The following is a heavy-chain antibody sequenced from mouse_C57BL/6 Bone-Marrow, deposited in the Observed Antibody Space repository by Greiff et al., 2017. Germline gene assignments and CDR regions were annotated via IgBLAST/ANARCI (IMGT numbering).Heavy chain of an antibody. CDR3: ASEEEGAMDY. Sequence: VQLQQSGPELVKPGASVKISCKASGYSFTDYNMNWVKQSNGKSLEWIGVINPNNGTTSYNQKFKGKATLTVDQSSSTAYMQLNSLTSEASAFYFCASEEEGAMDYWGQGTSVTVSS. J-gene: IGHJ4*01. CDR2: INPNNGTT. CDR1: GYSFTDYN. V-gene: IGHV1-39*01.